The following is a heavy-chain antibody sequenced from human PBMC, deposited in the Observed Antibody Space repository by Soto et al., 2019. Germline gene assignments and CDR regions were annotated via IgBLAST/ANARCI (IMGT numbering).Heavy chain of an antibody. CDR1: GFTFSNAW. CDR3: VKQQAPSPNAGLPDYYYGMDV. Sequence: PGGSLRLSCAASGFTFSNAWMSWVRQAPGKGLEWVGRIKSKTDGGTTDYAAPVKGRFTISRDNSKDTVSLQMTSLRAEDTAAYYCVKQQAPSPNAGLPDYYYGMDVWGPGTTVTVSS. J-gene: IGHJ6*02. D-gene: IGHD1-1*01. CDR2: IKSKTDGGTT. V-gene: IGHV3-15*01.